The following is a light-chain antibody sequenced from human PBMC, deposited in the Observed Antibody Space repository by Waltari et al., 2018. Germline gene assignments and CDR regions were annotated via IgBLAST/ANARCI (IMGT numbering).Light chain of an antibody. CDR1: QSLLYSNGNNY. CDR3: MQALQAPYT. CDR2: ETS. J-gene: IGKJ2*01. V-gene: IGKV2-28*01. Sequence: EIVVTQSPLSLPVTPGEPASIPCRFSQSLLYSNGNNYLDWYLQKPGQSPQLLVYETSNRASGVPDRFSGSGSGTDFTLKISRVETGDVGIYYCMQALQAPYTFGQGTKLEIK.